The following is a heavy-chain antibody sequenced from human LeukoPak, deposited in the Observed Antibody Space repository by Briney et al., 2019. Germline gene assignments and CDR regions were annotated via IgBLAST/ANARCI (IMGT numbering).Heavy chain of an antibody. D-gene: IGHD3-3*01. Sequence: GGSLRLSCAASGFTFSSYWMSWVRQAPGKGLEWVANIKQDGSEKYYVDSVNGRFTIFRDNAKNSLYLQMDSLRAEDTAVYYCARDYGVVGRFDPWGQGTLVTVSS. CDR2: IKQDGSEK. V-gene: IGHV3-7*01. J-gene: IGHJ5*02. CDR3: ARDYGVVGRFDP. CDR1: GFTFSSYW.